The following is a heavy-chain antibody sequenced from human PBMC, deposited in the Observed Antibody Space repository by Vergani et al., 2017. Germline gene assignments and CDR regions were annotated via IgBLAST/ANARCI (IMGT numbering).Heavy chain of an antibody. CDR3: ARERGPQWRVGLVHYFDY. Sequence: QVQLQESGPGLVKPSETLSLTCTVSGGSISSYYWSWIRQPPGKGLEWIGEINHSGSTNYNPSLKSRVTISVDTSKNQFSLKLSSVTAADTAVYYCARERGPQWRVGLVHYFDYWGQGTLVTVSA. V-gene: IGHV4-59*12. D-gene: IGHD3/OR15-3a*01. CDR2: INHSGST. J-gene: IGHJ4*02. CDR1: GGSISSYY.